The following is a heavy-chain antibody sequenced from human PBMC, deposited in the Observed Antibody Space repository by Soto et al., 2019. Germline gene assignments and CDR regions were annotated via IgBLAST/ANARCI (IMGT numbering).Heavy chain of an antibody. CDR2: IYYSGST. CDR3: ARGPRSGSYYYGMDV. D-gene: IGHD1-26*01. J-gene: IGHJ6*01. Sequence: SETLSLTCTVSGGSIGSYYWSWIRQPPGKGLEWIGYIYYSGSTNYNPSLKSRVTISVDTSKNQFSLKLSSVTAADTAVYYCARGPRSGSYYYGMDVWGQGTTVTVSS. V-gene: IGHV4-59*01. CDR1: GGSIGSYY.